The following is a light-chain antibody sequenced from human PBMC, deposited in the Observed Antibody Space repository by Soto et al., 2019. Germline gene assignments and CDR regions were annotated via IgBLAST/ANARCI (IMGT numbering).Light chain of an antibody. V-gene: IGLV2-8*01. CDR3: SSYAGNNTVV. CDR2: EVS. Sequence: QSALTQPHSASGSPGQSVTISCTGTSSDVGDYKFVSWYQQHPGKAPKLLIYEVSRRPSGVPDRFSGSKSGNTASLTVSGLQAEEEADYYCSSYAGNNTVVFGGGTKVTVL. CDR1: SSDVGDYKF. J-gene: IGLJ2*01.